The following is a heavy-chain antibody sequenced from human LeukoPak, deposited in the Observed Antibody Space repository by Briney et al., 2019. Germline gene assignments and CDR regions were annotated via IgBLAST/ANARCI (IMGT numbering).Heavy chain of an antibody. CDR2: IIPILGIA. CDR3: ARGRFYCSGGSCYDYYGMDV. V-gene: IGHV1-69*04. CDR1: GGTFSSYA. Sequence: SVKVSCKASGGTFSSYAISWVRQAPGQGLGWMGRIIPILGIANYAQKFQGRVTMTRNTSISTAYMELSSLRSEDTAVYYCARGRFYCSGGSCYDYYGMDVWGQGTTVTVSS. J-gene: IGHJ6*02. D-gene: IGHD2-15*01.